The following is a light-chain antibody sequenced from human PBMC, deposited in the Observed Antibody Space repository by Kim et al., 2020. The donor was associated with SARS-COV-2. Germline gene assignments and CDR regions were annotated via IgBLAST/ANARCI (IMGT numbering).Light chain of an antibody. V-gene: IGLV3-19*01. CDR3: CSRDSSGNLYV. J-gene: IGLJ1*01. CDR1: SLRSYY. CDR2: ANT. Sequence: ALGQTVRVTCQGDSLRSYYVSWYQQKPGQAPVLVTYANTGRPSGIPDRFSGSSSGNTASLTITGAQAEDEADYYCCSRDSSGNLYVFGTGTKVTVL.